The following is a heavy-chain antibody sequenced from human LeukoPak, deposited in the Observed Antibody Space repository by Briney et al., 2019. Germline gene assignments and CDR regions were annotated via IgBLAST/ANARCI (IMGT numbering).Heavy chain of an antibody. V-gene: IGHV4-39*02. CDR1: GGSISSSTYY. D-gene: IGHD3-16*01. CDR3: ASAPRQASIGGLDY. Sequence: SETLSLTCTVSGGSISSSTYYWGWIRQPPGKGLEWIGAISYTATTYYNPSLRSRVSISVDTSKNHFSLSLRSVTAADTALYYCASAPRQASIGGLDYWGQGTLVTVSS. J-gene: IGHJ4*02. CDR2: ISYTATT.